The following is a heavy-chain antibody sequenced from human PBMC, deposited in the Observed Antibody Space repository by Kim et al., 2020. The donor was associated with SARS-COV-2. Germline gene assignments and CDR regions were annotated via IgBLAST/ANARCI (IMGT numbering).Heavy chain of an antibody. J-gene: IGHJ4*02. CDR1: GGSISSYY. D-gene: IGHD3-9*01. CDR2: IYYSGST. V-gene: IGHV4-59*01. Sequence: SETLSLTCTVSGGSISSYYWSWIRQPPGKGLEWIGYIYYSGSTNYNPSLKSRVTISVDTSKNQFSLKLSSVTAADTAVYYCARASRDILTGFYRYYFDYWGQGTLVTVSS. CDR3: ARASRDILTGFYRYYFDY.